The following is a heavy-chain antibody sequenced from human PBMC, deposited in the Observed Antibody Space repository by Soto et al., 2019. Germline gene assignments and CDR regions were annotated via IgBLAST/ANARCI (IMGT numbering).Heavy chain of an antibody. Sequence: KTSETLSLTCAVSGGSIISDGYSWSWIRQPPGKGLQWIGHIYEGGNTYYTPSLESRLSLSIDRTRNQFSLSLSSMTAADKAVYYCARGGGYDSFDFWGQGIQVTVSS. V-gene: IGHV4-30-2*01. J-gene: IGHJ4*02. D-gene: IGHD2-15*01. CDR2: IYEGGNT. CDR1: GGSIISDGYS. CDR3: ARGGGYDSFDF.